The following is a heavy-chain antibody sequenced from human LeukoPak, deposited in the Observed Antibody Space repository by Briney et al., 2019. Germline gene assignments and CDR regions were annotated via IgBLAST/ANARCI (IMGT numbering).Heavy chain of an antibody. J-gene: IGHJ6*03. Sequence: SVKVSCKASGGTFSSYAISWVRQAPGQGLEWMGGIIPIFGTANYAQKFQGRVTITADKSTSTAYMELSSLRSEDTAVYYCATISFPGPALPQYMDVWGKGTTVTVSS. V-gene: IGHV1-69*06. CDR3: ATISFPGPALPQYMDV. D-gene: IGHD3-3*01. CDR2: IIPIFGTA. CDR1: GGTFSSYA.